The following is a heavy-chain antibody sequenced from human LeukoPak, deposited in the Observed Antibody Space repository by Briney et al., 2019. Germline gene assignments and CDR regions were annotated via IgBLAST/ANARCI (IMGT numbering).Heavy chain of an antibody. J-gene: IGHJ5*02. D-gene: IGHD2-15*01. CDR2: ISYDGSNK. Sequence: GGSLRLSCAASGFTFSNCAMHGVRQAPGKGLEWVAVISYDGSNKYYADSVKGRFTISRDNSKNTLYLQMNSLRAEDTAVYYCTSLEIVVIVAVPFETNWFDPWGQGTLVTVSS. CDR3: TSLEIVVIVAVPFETNWFDP. CDR1: GFTFSNCA. V-gene: IGHV3-30-3*01.